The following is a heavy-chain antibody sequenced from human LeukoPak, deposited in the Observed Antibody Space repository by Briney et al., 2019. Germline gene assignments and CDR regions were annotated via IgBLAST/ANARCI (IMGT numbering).Heavy chain of an antibody. J-gene: IGHJ4*02. CDR1: GFTFSSYG. Sequence: GGSLRLSCAASGFTFSSYGMSWVRQAPGKGLEWVSAISGSGGSTYYADSVKGRFTISRDNSKNTLYLQTNSLRAEDTAVYYCAKEYGTAMVLLYFDYWGQGTLVTVSS. D-gene: IGHD5-18*01. CDR3: AKEYGTAMVLLYFDY. V-gene: IGHV3-23*01. CDR2: ISGSGGST.